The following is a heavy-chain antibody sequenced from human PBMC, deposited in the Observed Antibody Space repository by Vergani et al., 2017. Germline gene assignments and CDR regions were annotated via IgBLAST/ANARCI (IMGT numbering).Heavy chain of an antibody. Sequence: QVQLQQWGAGLLKPSETLSLTCAVYGGSFSGYYWSWIRQPPGKGLEWIGEINHSGSTNYNPSLKSRVTISVDTSKNQFSLKLSSVTAADTAVYSCARRIGTGRRWFDPWGQGTLVTVSS. V-gene: IGHV4-34*01. CDR1: GGSFSGYY. D-gene: IGHD1-1*01. CDR2: INHSGST. J-gene: IGHJ5*02. CDR3: ARRIGTGRRWFDP.